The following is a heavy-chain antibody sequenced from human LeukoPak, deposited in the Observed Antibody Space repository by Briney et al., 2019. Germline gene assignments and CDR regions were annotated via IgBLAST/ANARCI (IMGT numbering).Heavy chain of an antibody. Sequence: GGSLRLSCASSGFTFINYWMHGVRQVPWKGLVWVSRINSDGSQKNYADSVRGRLTISRNNAKKTLYLQMNSLRVEDTAVFYCAGGGEAFDIWGQGTMVTVSS. CDR1: GFTFINYW. CDR2: INSDGSQK. J-gene: IGHJ3*02. D-gene: IGHD3-16*01. V-gene: IGHV3-74*01. CDR3: AGGGEAFDI.